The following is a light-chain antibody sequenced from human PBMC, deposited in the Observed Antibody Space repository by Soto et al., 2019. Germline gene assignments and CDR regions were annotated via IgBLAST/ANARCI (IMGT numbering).Light chain of an antibody. Sequence: NFMLTQPHSVSESPGKTVTISCTGSRGSIASNYVQWYQQRPGSAPTTVIYEDNQRPSGVPDRFSGSIDSSSNSASLTISGLKTEDEADYSCQSYDSSTYLVFGGGTKLTVL. CDR2: EDN. CDR1: RGSIASNY. CDR3: QSYDSSTYLV. V-gene: IGLV6-57*02. J-gene: IGLJ2*01.